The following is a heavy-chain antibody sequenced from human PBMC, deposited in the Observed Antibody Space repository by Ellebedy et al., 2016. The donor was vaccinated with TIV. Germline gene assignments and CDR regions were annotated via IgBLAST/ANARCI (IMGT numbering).Heavy chain of an antibody. CDR3: ARLSYYMFGAVAGTLDY. D-gene: IGHD6-19*01. CDR2: IYPGDSDT. J-gene: IGHJ4*02. Sequence: GESLKISCKGSGYSFTSYWIGWVRQMPGKGLEWMGIIYPGDSDTRYSPSFQGQVTISADKSISTAYLQWSSLKASDTAMYYCARLSYYMFGAVAGTLDYWGQGTLVTVSS. V-gene: IGHV5-51*01. CDR1: GYSFTSYW.